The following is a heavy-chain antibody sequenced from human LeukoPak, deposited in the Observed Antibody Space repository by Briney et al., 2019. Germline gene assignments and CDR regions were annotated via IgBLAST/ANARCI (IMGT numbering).Heavy chain of an antibody. J-gene: IGHJ4*02. CDR2: IYYTGNT. CDR1: GVSISSSNSY. Sequence: SETLSLTCTVSGVSISSSNSYWGWIRQPPGTGLEWIGSIYYTGNTYYNASLKSRVTISIDTSKNQISLRLTSVTAADTAVYYCARGLRQQLVWVFDYWGQGTLVTVSS. V-gene: IGHV4-39*01. CDR3: ARGLRQQLVWVFDY. D-gene: IGHD6-13*01.